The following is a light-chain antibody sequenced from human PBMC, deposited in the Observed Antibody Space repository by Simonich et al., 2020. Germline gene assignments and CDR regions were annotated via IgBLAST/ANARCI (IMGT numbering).Light chain of an antibody. J-gene: IGKJ2*01. Sequence: DIVMTQSPDALAGSLGERATINCKSSQSVLYSSNNKNYLAWYQQKPGQPPKLLIYWASTRESGVPERFSGSGSGTDFTLTISSLQAEDVAVYYCQQYYSTPYTFGQGTKLEIK. V-gene: IGKV4-1*01. CDR3: QQYYSTPYT. CDR2: WAS. CDR1: QSVLYSSNNKNY.